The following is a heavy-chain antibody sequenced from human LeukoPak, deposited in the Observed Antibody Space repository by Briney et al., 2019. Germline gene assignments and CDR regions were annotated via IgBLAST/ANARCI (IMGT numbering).Heavy chain of an antibody. CDR3: ATHKEWSYFES. J-gene: IGHJ4*02. D-gene: IGHD3-10*01. Sequence: SETLSLTCSVSDGSITTSRYYWGWIRQSPGKGLEWIGSVYYFGNAYYRPSLMSRATISIDTSKKRISLNLTSVTARDTAIYYCATHKEWSYFESWGQGTLVTVSS. CDR2: VYYFGNA. V-gene: IGHV4-39*01. CDR1: DGSITTSRYY.